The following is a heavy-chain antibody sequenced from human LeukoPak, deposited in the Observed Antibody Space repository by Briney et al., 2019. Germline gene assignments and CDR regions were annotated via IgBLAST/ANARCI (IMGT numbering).Heavy chain of an antibody. D-gene: IGHD3-3*01. CDR1: GFTFSSYS. J-gene: IGHJ4*02. CDR2: ISSSSSTI. Sequence: GGSLRLSCAASGFTFSSYSMNWVRQAPGKGLEWVSYISSSSSTIYYADSVKGRFTISRDNAKNSLYLQMNSLRAEDTAVYYCARSYYDFWSGYYQILFDYWGQGTLVTVSS. V-gene: IGHV3-48*01. CDR3: ARSYYDFWSGYYQILFDY.